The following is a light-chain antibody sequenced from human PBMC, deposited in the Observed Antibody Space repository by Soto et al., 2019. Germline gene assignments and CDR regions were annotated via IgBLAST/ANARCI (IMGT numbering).Light chain of an antibody. J-gene: IGKJ3*01. CDR1: QSVLYSSNNQNY. CDR3: QQYYSMPFT. V-gene: IGKV4-1*01. CDR2: WTS. Sequence: DIVMTQSPDSLAVSLGERATINCKSSQSVLYSSNNQNYLAWYQQKPGQPPKLLIYWTSIRESGVPDRFSGSGSGTDFTLTISNLQAEDVAVYYCQQYYSMPFTFGPGTRLDIK.